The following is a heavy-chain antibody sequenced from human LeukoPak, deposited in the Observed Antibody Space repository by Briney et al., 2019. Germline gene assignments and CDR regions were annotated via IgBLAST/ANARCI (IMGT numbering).Heavy chain of an antibody. J-gene: IGHJ4*02. V-gene: IGHV1-18*01. CDR3: ARDSILGAPYTDY. CDR2: ISDHNGNP. Sequence: ASVKVSCRASGYIFTTYGISWVRQAPGQGLEWLGWISDHNGNPDYAEKFQGRVTLTTDPSTSTAYMELTSLGSDNTAVYYCARDSILGAPYTDYWGQGTLVTVSS. CDR1: GYIFTTYG. D-gene: IGHD2-21*01.